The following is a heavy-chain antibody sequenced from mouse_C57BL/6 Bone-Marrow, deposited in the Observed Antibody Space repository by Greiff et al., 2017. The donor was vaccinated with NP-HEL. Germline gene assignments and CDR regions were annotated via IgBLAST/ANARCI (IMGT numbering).Heavy chain of an antibody. D-gene: IGHD2-2*01. V-gene: IGHV5-6*01. Sequence: EVKLMESGGDLVKPGGSLKLSCAASGFTFSSYGMSWVRQTPDKRLEWVATISSGGSYTYYPDSVKGRFTISSDNAKNTLYLQMSSLKSEDTAMYYCARHYGYDGAMDYWGQGTSVTVSS. CDR1: GFTFSSYG. CDR2: ISSGGSYT. CDR3: ARHYGYDGAMDY. J-gene: IGHJ4*01.